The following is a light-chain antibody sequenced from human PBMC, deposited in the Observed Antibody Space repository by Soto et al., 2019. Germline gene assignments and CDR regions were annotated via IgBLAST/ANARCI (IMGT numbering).Light chain of an antibody. J-gene: IGLJ2*01. CDR2: EVS. CDR1: SSDVGGYIY. V-gene: IGLV2-14*01. CDR3: SSYTSSSTHVG. Sequence: QSALTQPASVSGSPGQSITISCTGTSSDVGGYIYVSWYQQHPGKAPRLIIFEVSNRPSGVSNRFSGSKSGNTASLIISGLQAEDESDYYCSSYTSSSTHVGLGGGTKLTVL.